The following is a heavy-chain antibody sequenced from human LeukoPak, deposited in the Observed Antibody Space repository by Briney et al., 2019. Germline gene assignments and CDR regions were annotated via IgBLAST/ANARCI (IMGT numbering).Heavy chain of an antibody. V-gene: IGHV4-59*01. J-gene: IGHJ6*02. CDR2: IYYSGST. CDR3: ARERVVIRALGNYYYGMDV. Sequence: SETLSLTCTVSGGSISSYYWSWIRQPPGKGLEWIGYIYYSGSTNYNPSLKSRVTISVDTSKNQFSLKLSSVTAADTAVYYCARERVVIRALGNYYYGMDVWGQGTTVTVSS. D-gene: IGHD3-3*01. CDR1: GGSISSYY.